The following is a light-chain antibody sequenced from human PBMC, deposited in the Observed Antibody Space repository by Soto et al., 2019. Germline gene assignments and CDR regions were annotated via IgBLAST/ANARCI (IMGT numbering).Light chain of an antibody. V-gene: IGLV7-43*01. CDR2: STT. CDR1: TGAITSYYY. Sequence: VVTQEPSLTLSPRGTLTLTLASKTGAITSYYYPKWLQQEPGQTPRPLIYSTTKTYSWTPARFSGSLLGGKAALTLSGAQPEDEAEYFCLLYYAGAWVFGGGTKVTVL. CDR3: LLYYAGAWV. J-gene: IGLJ3*02.